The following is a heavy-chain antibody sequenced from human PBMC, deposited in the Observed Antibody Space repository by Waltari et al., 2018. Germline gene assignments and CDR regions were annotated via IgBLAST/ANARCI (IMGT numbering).Heavy chain of an antibody. J-gene: IGHJ4*02. V-gene: IGHV3-23*01. D-gene: IGHD2-8*01. CDR2: LTGSGGTT. CDR3: AKDRGNGVSMFEF. CDR1: ALTFYRSV. Sequence: EVLLLESGGGLVQPGGSLTLSCAASALTFYRSVMSWVRQAPGKGLEWVASLTGSGGTTYYLDSVKGRFTISRDNSKNSLFLEMKSLRVEDTAVYFCAKDRGNGVSMFEFWGQGTLVTASS.